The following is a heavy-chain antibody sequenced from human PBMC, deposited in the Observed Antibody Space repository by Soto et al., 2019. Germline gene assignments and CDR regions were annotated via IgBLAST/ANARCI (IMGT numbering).Heavy chain of an antibody. J-gene: IGHJ6*02. CDR2: MNPNSGNT. D-gene: IGHD3-10*01. CDR3: ARVRIWFGEFDYYYYGMDV. Sequence: ASVKVSCKASGYTFTSYDNNWVRQATGQGLEWMGWMNPNSGNTGYAQKFQGRVTMTRNTSISTAYMELSSLRSEDTAVYYCARVRIWFGEFDYYYYGMDVWGQGTTVTVSS. CDR1: GYTFTSYD. V-gene: IGHV1-8*01.